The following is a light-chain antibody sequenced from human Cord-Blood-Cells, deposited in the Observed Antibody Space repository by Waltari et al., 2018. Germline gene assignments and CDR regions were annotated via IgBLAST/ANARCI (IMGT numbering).Light chain of an antibody. Sequence: DIVMTQSPYSMSVSLCERSTIPCRPSQSVLYSSNNKNYLAWYQQKPGQPPKLLIYWASTRESGVPDRFSGSGSGKDFTLTISSLQAEDVAVYYCQQYYSTPFTFGPGTKVDIK. CDR1: QSVLYSSNNKNY. CDR3: QQYYSTPFT. V-gene: IGKV4-1*01. J-gene: IGKJ3*01. CDR2: WAS.